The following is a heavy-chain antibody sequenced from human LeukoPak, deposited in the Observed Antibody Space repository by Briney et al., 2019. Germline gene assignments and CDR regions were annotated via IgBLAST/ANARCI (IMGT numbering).Heavy chain of an antibody. Sequence: GASVKVSCKASGGTFSSYAISWVRQAPGQGLEWMGGIIPIFGTANYAQKFQGRVTMTRNTSISTAYMELSSLRSEDTAVYYCARGLSGSYYSEAFDIWGQGTMVTVSS. CDR2: IIPIFGTA. CDR1: GGTFSSYA. CDR3: ARGLSGSYYSEAFDI. V-gene: IGHV1-69*05. D-gene: IGHD3-10*01. J-gene: IGHJ3*02.